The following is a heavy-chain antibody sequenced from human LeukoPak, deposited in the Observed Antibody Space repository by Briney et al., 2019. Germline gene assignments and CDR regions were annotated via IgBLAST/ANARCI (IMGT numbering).Heavy chain of an antibody. J-gene: IGHJ6*02. D-gene: IGHD2-2*01. CDR1: GGSISGYY. Sequence: SETLSLTCTVSGGSISGYYWSWIRQTAGKGLEWVGRLYSSGDTNYNPSLKRRITLSVDTSRNQFSLRLSSVTAADTAVYYCARECSSTCPYNNMDVWGQGATVTVSS. CDR2: LYSSGDT. V-gene: IGHV4-4*07. CDR3: ARECSSTCPYNNMDV.